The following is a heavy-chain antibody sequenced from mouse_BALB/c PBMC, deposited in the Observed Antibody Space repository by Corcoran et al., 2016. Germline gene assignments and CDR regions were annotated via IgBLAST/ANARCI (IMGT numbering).Heavy chain of an antibody. CDR3: AREKGGYPYWYFDV. V-gene: IGHV3-6*02. D-gene: IGHD2-2*01. CDR2: ISYDGSN. CDR1: GYSITSGYY. J-gene: IGHJ1*01. Sequence: DVQLQKSGPGLVKPSQSLSLTCSVTGYSITSGYYWNWIRQFPGNKLEWMGCISYDGSNNYNSYLKNRISITRDTSKNQFFLKLNSVTTEDTATYYCAREKGGYPYWYFDVWGAGTTVTVSS.